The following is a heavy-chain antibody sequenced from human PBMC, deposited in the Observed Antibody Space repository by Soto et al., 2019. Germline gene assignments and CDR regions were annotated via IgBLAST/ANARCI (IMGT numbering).Heavy chain of an antibody. J-gene: IGHJ4*02. CDR2: IYYSGST. CDR1: GGSISSYY. V-gene: IGHV4-59*12. CDR3: ARGHDSSTTDY. Sequence: SETLSLTCTVSGGSISSYYWSWIRQPPGKGLEWIGYIYYSGSTYYNPSLKSRVTISVDTTKNQFSLKLSSVTAADTAVYYCARGHDSSTTDYWGQGTLVTVSS. D-gene: IGHD3-22*01.